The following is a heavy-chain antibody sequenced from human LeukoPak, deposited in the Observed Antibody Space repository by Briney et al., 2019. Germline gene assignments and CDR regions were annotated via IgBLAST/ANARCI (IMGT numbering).Heavy chain of an antibody. Sequence: ASVKVSCKASGYTFTGYYMHWVRQAPGQGLEWMGWINPNSGGTNYAQKFQGRATMTRDTSISTAYMELSRLRSDDTAVYYCAVPPHCSSTSCYNGFDYWGQGTLVTVSS. CDR2: INPNSGGT. CDR1: GYTFTGYY. CDR3: AVPPHCSSTSCYNGFDY. D-gene: IGHD2-2*02. J-gene: IGHJ4*02. V-gene: IGHV1-2*02.